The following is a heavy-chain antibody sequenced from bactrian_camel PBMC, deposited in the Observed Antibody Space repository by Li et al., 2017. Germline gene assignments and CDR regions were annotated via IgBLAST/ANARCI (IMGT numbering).Heavy chain of an antibody. CDR1: GFTSSTYV. D-gene: IGHD7*01. Sequence: HVQLVESGGGSVGAGGSLRLSCAASGFTSSTYVMYWVRQAPGKGLEWVASIYNQNKYTYYTDAVKGRFTISRDNLQMNSLKSEDTGLYYCATSLTDNWLRGFGYWGQGTQVTVS. CDR2: IYNQNKYT. J-gene: IGHJ6*01. V-gene: IGHV3-2*01. CDR3: ATSLTDNWLRGFGY.